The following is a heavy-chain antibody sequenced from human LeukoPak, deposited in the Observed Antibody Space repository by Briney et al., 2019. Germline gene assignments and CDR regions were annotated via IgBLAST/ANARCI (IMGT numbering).Heavy chain of an antibody. CDR1: GYTFTSYG. V-gene: IGHV1-18*01. J-gene: IGHJ4*02. D-gene: IGHD4-17*01. CDR3: ARNGDHDYGDLYYFDY. Sequence: GASVKVSCKAAGYTFTSYGISWVRQAPGQGLEWMGWISAYNGNTNYAQKLQGRVTMTTDTSTSTAYMELRSLRSDDTAVYYCARNGDHDYGDLYYFDYWGQGTLVTVSS. CDR2: ISAYNGNT.